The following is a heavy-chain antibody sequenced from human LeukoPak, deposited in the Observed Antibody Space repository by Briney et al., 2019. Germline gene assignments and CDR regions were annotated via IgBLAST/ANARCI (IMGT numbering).Heavy chain of an antibody. CDR3: ARGDRGTAAGNNWFNP. J-gene: IGHJ5*02. CDR2: ISYDGKEK. Sequence: SGGSLRLSCVASGFTFSSDAMHWVRQAPGKGLEWVAVISYDGKEKYHADSVKGRFTISRDNSKNTLYLQMNSLRVEDTAVYYYARGDRGTAAGNNWFNPWGQGTLVTVSS. V-gene: IGHV3-30*04. D-gene: IGHD6-13*01. CDR1: GFTFSSDA.